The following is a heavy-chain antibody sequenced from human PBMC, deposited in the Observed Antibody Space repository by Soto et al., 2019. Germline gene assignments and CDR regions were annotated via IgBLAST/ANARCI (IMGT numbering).Heavy chain of an antibody. CDR3: ARDGHIVVVPAAQYGMDV. D-gene: IGHD2-2*01. V-gene: IGHV4-30-4*01. J-gene: IGHJ6*02. Sequence: PSETLSLTCTVSGGSISSGDYYWSWIRQPPGKGLEWIGYIYYSGSTYYNPSLKSRVTISVDTSKNQFSLKLSSVTAADTAVYYFARDGHIVVVPAAQYGMDVWGQGTTVTVSS. CDR2: IYYSGST. CDR1: GGSISSGDYY.